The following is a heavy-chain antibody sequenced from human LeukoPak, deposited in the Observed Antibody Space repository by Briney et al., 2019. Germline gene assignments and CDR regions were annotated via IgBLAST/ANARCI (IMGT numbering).Heavy chain of an antibody. V-gene: IGHV3-21*01. D-gene: IGHD2-15*01. CDR1: GFTFSSYS. CDR3: ARDGDIVVVVAAISGMDV. J-gene: IGHJ6*02. Sequence: PGGSLRLSCAASGFTFSSYSMNWVRQAPGKGLEWVSSISSSSSYIYYADSVKGRFTISRDNAKNSLYLQMNSLRAEDTAVYYCARDGDIVVVVAAISGMDVWGQGTTVTVSS. CDR2: ISSSSSYI.